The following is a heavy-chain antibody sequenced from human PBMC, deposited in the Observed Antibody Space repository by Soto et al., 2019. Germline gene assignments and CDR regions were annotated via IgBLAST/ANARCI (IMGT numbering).Heavy chain of an antibody. J-gene: IGHJ4*02. CDR3: ARDWYCRGGGCYFDH. CDR1: VLIFSNYG. Sequence: QVQLVESGGGVVQPGRSLRLSCAVSVLIFSNYGMHWVRQAPGKGLEWVAIIWHDGSNKDYADSVKGRFTISRDNSNNTLYLQMNSLRGEDTAVYYCARDWYCRGGGCYFDHWGQGTLVTVSS. V-gene: IGHV3-33*01. D-gene: IGHD2-15*01. CDR2: IWHDGSNK.